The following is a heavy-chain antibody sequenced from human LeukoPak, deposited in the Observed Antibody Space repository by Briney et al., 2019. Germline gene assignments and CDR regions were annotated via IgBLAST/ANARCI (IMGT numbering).Heavy chain of an antibody. V-gene: IGHV3-7*05. J-gene: IGHJ3*02. CDR3: ARGLGINGLALDM. Sequence: PGGSLRLSCAAAGFTFSSNWMSWVRQAPGKGLQWVANIKQDGSEKYYVDSAKGRFTISRDNAKKSLYLQMNSLRGEDTAVYYCARGLGINGLALDMWGQGTMVTVSS. CDR2: IKQDGSEK. CDR1: GFTFSSNW. D-gene: IGHD3-10*01.